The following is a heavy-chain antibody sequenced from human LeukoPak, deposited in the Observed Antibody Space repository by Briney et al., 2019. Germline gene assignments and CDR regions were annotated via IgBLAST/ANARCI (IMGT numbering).Heavy chain of an antibody. CDR1: GGTFSSYA. J-gene: IGHJ3*02. Sequence: ASVKVSCKASGGTFSSYAISWVRQAPGQGLEWMGGIIPIFGTANYAQKFQGRVTITADESTSTAYMELSSLRSEDTAVYYCARASRWPQPRGGINDAFDIWGQGTMVTVSS. D-gene: IGHD5-24*01. CDR3: ARASRWPQPRGGINDAFDI. V-gene: IGHV1-69*13. CDR2: IIPIFGTA.